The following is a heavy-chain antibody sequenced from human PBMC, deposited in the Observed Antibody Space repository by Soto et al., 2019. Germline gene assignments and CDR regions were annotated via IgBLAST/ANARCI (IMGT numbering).Heavy chain of an antibody. CDR3: AKDLIYGYNSGRPFDS. V-gene: IGHV3-23*01. J-gene: IGHJ4*02. D-gene: IGHD6-19*01. Sequence: EVQLLESGGGLVQPGGSLRLSCAASGFTFSSFAMSWVRQAPGKGLEWVSAIGSRGDSTYYEDSVKGRFTISRDNSKNTLYLQMNSLRAEDTAVYYCAKDLIYGYNSGRPFDSWGQGTLVTVSS. CDR1: GFTFSSFA. CDR2: IGSRGDST.